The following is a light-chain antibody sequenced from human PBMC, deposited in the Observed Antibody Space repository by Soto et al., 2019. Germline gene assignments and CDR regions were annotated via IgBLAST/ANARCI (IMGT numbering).Light chain of an antibody. CDR3: QQYNNWLT. CDR2: GAS. CDR1: QSVSSN. Sequence: EIVLTQSPATLSLSPGERATLSCRASQSVSSNLAWYQQKPGQAPRLLIYGASTRATGIPARFSGSGSGTEFTLTISSLQSEDFAVYYCQQYNNWLTFGGGTKVAIK. J-gene: IGKJ4*01. V-gene: IGKV3-15*01.